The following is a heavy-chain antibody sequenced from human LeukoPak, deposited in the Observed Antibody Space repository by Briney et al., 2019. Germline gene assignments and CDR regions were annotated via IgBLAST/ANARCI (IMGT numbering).Heavy chain of an antibody. J-gene: IGHJ1*01. CDR2: ISAYNGNT. CDR1: GYTFTSCG. D-gene: IGHD6-13*01. CDR3: ARDTFAIAAATYFQH. Sequence: GASVKVSCKASGYTFTSCGISWVRQAPGQGLEWMGWISAYNGNTNYAQKLQGRVTMTTDTSTSTAYMELRSLRSDDTAVYYCARDTFAIAAATYFQHWGQGTLVTVSS. V-gene: IGHV1-18*01.